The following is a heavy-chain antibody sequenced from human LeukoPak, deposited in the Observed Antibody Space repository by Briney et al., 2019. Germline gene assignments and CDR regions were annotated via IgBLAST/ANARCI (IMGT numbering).Heavy chain of an antibody. CDR1: GFTFSSYW. CDR3: TRQGSNAFDI. V-gene: IGHV3-74*01. J-gene: IGHJ3*02. Sequence: GGSLRLSCAASGFTFSSYWMHWVRQTPGKGLVWVSRINSDGSSTIYADAVKGRFTISRDNAKNTLYLQMSSLRAEDTAVYYCTRQGSNAFDIWGQGTMVTVSS. CDR2: INSDGSST.